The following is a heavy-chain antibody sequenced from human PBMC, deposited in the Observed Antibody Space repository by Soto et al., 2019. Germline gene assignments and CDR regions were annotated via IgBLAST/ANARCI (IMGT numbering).Heavy chain of an antibody. Sequence: GASVKVSCKASGYTFTGYYMHWVRQAPGQGLEWMGWINPNSGGTNYAQKSQGRVTMTRDTSISTAYMELSRLRSDDTAVYYCARDRVPHNYSQWPTPNGYWGQGTLVTVSS. J-gene: IGHJ4*02. CDR2: INPNSGGT. CDR3: ARDRVPHNYSQWPTPNGY. D-gene: IGHD6-19*01. V-gene: IGHV1-2*02. CDR1: GYTFTGYY.